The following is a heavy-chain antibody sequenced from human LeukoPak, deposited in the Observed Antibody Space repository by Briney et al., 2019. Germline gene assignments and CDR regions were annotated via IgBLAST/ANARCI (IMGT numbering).Heavy chain of an antibody. D-gene: IGHD3-22*01. CDR2: IIPIFGTA. V-gene: IGHV1-69*05. Sequence: SVKVSCKASGGTFSSYAISWVRQAPGQGLEWMGGIIPIFGTANYAQKFQGRVTITTDESTSTAYMELSSLSSEDTAVYYCASSNYYDSSGYLPMGYWGQGTLVTVSS. CDR3: ASSNYYDSSGYLPMGY. CDR1: GGTFSSYA. J-gene: IGHJ4*02.